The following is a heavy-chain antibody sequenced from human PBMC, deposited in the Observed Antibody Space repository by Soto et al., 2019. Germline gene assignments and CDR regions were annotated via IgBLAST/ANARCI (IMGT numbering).Heavy chain of an antibody. Sequence: QVQLVQSGAEVKNPGASVKVSCKAYGYTFTRYGIGWARQAPGQGLEWMGWINTYSGNTNYAQNVQGRVTLTTDTSTSTAYMELRSLRSNDTAIYYCAMVDVYVTPSPQDVWGQGTTVIVSS. V-gene: IGHV1-18*01. CDR1: GYTFTRYG. CDR3: AMVDVYVTPSPQDV. D-gene: IGHD3-16*01. J-gene: IGHJ6*02. CDR2: INTYSGNT.